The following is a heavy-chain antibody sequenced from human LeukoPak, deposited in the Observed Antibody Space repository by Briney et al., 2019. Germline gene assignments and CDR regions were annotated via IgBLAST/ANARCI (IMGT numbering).Heavy chain of an antibody. CDR2: IYYSGST. Sequence: PSETLSLTCTVSGGSISSYSYYWGWIRQPPGKGLEWIGSIYYSGSTYNNPSLKSRVTISVDTSRNQFSLKLSSVTAADTAVYYCARTRGGRDAFDIWGQGTMVSVSS. CDR3: ARTRGGRDAFDI. J-gene: IGHJ3*02. V-gene: IGHV4-39*01. CDR1: GGSISSYSYY. D-gene: IGHD2-15*01.